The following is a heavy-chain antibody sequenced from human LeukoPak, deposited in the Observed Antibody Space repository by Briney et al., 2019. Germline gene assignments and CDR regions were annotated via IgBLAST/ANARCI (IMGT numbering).Heavy chain of an antibody. CDR1: GFTFSSYT. V-gene: IGHV3-21*01. CDR2: ISSSSSYI. Sequence: GGSLRLSCAASGFTFSSYTMNWVRQAPGKGLEWVSCISSSSSYIYYADSVKGRFTISRDNAKNSLYLQMSTLRAEDTAVYYCAIPGSIAEAGTGFDYWGQVTLVTVSS. D-gene: IGHD6-13*01. J-gene: IGHJ4*02. CDR3: AIPGSIAEAGTGFDY.